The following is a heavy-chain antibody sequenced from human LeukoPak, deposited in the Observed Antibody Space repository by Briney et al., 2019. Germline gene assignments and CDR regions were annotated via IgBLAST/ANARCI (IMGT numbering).Heavy chain of an antibody. D-gene: IGHD3-22*01. CDR1: GFTFSNAW. CDR2: IYYSGST. J-gene: IGHJ4*02. V-gene: IGHV4-39*01. CDR3: ARLVLRDSSGQYSYYFDY. Sequence: PGGSLRLSCAASGFTFSNAWMSWVRQAPGKGLEWIGSIYYSGSTYYNPSLKSRVTISVDTSKNQFSLKLSSVTAADTAVYYWARLVLRDSSGQYSYYFDYWGQGTLVTVSS.